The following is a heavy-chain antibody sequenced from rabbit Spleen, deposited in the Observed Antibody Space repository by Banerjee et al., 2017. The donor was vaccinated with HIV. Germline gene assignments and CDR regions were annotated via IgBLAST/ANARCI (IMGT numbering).Heavy chain of an antibody. J-gene: IGHJ6*01. CDR3: ARDTSSSFSSYGMDL. Sequence: QSLEESGGDLVKPGASLKLTCTASGVSFSFSSYMCWIRQAPGKGLEWIACIDIGGSGFTYFASWAKGRFTISKTSSTTVTLQMTSLTAADTATYFCARDTSSSFSSYGMDLWGPGTLVTVS. CDR2: IDIGGSGFT. V-gene: IGHV1S40*01. CDR1: GVSFSFSSY. D-gene: IGHD1-1*01.